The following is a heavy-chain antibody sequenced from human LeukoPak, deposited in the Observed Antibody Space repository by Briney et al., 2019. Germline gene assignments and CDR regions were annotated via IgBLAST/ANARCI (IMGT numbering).Heavy chain of an antibody. CDR1: GFTFSSYS. J-gene: IGHJ4*02. CDR2: ISSSSSYI. D-gene: IGHD5-12*01. V-gene: IGHV3-21*01. Sequence: GGSLRLSCAASGFTFSSYSMNWVRKAPGKGLEWVSSISSSSSYIYYADSVKGRFTISRDNAKNSLYLQMNSLRVEDTAVYYCARGSGYDAPMPKLSDHWGQGTLVTVSS. CDR3: ARGSGYDAPMPKLSDH.